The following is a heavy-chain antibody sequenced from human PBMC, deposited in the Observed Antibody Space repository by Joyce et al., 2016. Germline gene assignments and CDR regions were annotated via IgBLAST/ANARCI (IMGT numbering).Heavy chain of an antibody. CDR2: IDPDDSDT. CDR3: ANTPVPGSTGWNYYFDL. D-gene: IGHD1-7*01. CDR1: GYSFTKYW. Sequence: EVQLVQSGPEVKKPGESLKISCEGSGYSFTKYWIGWVRQMPGKGLEWVGVIDPDDSDTRYSPSFQGQVTISADKSINTAYLQWNSLRASDTAIYYCANTPVPGSTGWNYYFDLWGRGTLVTVSS. J-gene: IGHJ2*01. V-gene: IGHV5-51*01.